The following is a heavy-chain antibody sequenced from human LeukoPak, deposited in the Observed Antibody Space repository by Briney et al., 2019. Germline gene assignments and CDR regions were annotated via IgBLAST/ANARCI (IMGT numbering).Heavy chain of an antibody. CDR2: IYSGGST. V-gene: IGHV3-66*01. D-gene: IGHD5-24*01. CDR1: GFTVSSNY. J-gene: IGHJ4*02. CDR3: ARGSGWLPYFDY. Sequence: GGSLRLSCAASGFTVSSNYMSWVRQAPGKGLEWVSVIYSGGSTYYADSVKGRFAISGDNSKNTLYLQMNSLRAEDTAVYYCARGSGWLPYFDYWGQGTLVTVSS.